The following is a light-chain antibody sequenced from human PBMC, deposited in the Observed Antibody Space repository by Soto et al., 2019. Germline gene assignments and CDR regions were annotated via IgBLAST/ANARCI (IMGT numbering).Light chain of an antibody. V-gene: IGKV1D-16*01. CDR2: AAS. CDR3: QQYNSYLT. CDR1: QGISSW. J-gene: IGKJ5*01. Sequence: DIQMTQSNSSVSASVGDRVTITCRASQGISSWLAWYQRKPGRAPKLLIYAASRLQAGVPLRFSGSGSGTDFTLTISSLQPDDFATYYCQQYNSYLTFGQGARLEIK.